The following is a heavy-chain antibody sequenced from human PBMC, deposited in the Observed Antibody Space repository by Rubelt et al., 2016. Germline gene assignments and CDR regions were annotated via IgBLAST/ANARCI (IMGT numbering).Heavy chain of an antibody. CDR2: LYPGDSDT. Sequence: EVQLVQSGAEVKKPGESLKISCKGSGYSFTSYWIGWVRRMPGKGLAWMGILYPGDSDTRYSPSFEGQVTISADKSISTAYLQWSSLKASDTAMNYCARDRGGYCSGGSCDAFDIWGQGTMVTVSS. CDR1: GYSFTSYW. J-gene: IGHJ3*02. D-gene: IGHD2-15*01. CDR3: ARDRGGYCSGGSCDAFDI. V-gene: IGHV5-51*01.